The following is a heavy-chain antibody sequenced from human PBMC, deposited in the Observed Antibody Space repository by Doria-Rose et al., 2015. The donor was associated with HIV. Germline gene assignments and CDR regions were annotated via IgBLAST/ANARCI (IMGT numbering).Heavy chain of an antibody. D-gene: IGHD1-7*01. CDR2: VFYSGST. CDR3: ARSNNWNFNWFDP. V-gene: IGHV4-59*01. J-gene: IGHJ5*02. Sequence: QESGPGLVKPSETLSLTCTVSGGSISSYYWSWIRQPPGKGLEWIGCVFYSGSTNYNPSLKRRVTISLDTSKNQFSLNLNSVTAADTAVYYCARSNNWNFNWFDPWGQGTLVTVSS. CDR1: GGSISSYY.